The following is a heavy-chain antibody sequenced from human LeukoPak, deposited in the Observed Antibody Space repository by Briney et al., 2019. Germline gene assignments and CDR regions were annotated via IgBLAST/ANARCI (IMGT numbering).Heavy chain of an antibody. J-gene: IGHJ4*02. CDR3: ARVEMATNWWGPFDY. Sequence: ASVKVSCKTSGYSENFYGITWVRQVAGQGLEWMGWISAQHGQTEYAPNSQDRVTMTTDTYTNTAYMELRSLRSDDTAVYYCARVEMATNWWGPFDYWGQGTLVTVSS. D-gene: IGHD5-24*01. V-gene: IGHV1-18*01. CDR2: ISAQHGQT. CDR1: GYSENFYG.